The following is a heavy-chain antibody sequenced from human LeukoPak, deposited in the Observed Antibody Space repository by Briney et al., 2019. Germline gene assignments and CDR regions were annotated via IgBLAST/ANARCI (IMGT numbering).Heavy chain of an antibody. CDR3: ARSGYYFDTTGYFTNYFDY. V-gene: IGHV4-59*01. CDR1: GGSISSYY. J-gene: IGHJ4*02. CDR2: IYYSGST. D-gene: IGHD3-22*01. Sequence: SETLSLTCTVSGGSISSYYWSWIRQPPGKGLEWIGYIYYSGSTNYNPSLKSRVTISVDTSKNQFSLKLSSVTAADTAVYYCARSGYYFDTTGYFTNYFDYWGQGTLVTVSS.